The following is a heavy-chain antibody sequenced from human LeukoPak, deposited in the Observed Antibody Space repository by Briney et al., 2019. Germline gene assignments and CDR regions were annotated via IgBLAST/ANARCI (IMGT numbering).Heavy chain of an antibody. CDR3: ARGADGVSSNSRGWFDP. CDR1: GGTFSSYA. CDR2: IIPIFGTA. Sequence: SVKVSCKASGGTFSSYAISWVRQAPGQGLEWMGGIIPIFGTANYAQKFQGRVTITADESTSTAYMELSSLRAEDTAVYSCARGADGVSSNSRGWFDPWGQGTLVTVSS. V-gene: IGHV1-69*13. D-gene: IGHD2-15*01. J-gene: IGHJ5*02.